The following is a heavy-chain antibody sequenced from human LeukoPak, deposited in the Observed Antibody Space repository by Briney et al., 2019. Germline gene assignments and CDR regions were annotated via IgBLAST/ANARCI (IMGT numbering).Heavy chain of an antibody. Sequence: SETLSLTCTVSGGSISSYYWSWIRQPPGKGLEWIGYIYYSGSTNYNPPLKSRVTISVDTSKNQFSLKLSSVTAADTAVYYCARGVGYSSSWYSYYYYYYGMDVWGQGTTVTVSS. J-gene: IGHJ6*02. V-gene: IGHV4-59*01. CDR2: IYYSGST. CDR3: ARGVGYSSSWYSYYYYYYGMDV. CDR1: GGSISSYY. D-gene: IGHD6-13*01.